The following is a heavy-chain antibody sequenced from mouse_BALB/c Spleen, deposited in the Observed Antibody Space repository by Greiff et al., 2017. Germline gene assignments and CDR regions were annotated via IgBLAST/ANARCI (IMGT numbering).Heavy chain of an antibody. CDR2: ISTYYGDA. Sequence: QVQLQQSGAELVRPGVSVKISCKGSGYTFTDYAMHWVKQSHAKSLEWIGVISTYYGDASYNQKFKGKATMTVDKSSSTAYMELARLTSEDSAIYYCARDYGSSNWYFDVWGAGTTVTVSS. CDR3: ARDYGSSNWYFDV. D-gene: IGHD1-1*01. V-gene: IGHV1S137*01. J-gene: IGHJ1*01. CDR1: GYTFTDYA.